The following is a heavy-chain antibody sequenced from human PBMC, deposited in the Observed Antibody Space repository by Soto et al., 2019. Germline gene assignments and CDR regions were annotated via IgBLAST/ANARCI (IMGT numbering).Heavy chain of an antibody. CDR1: GGSISSGGYY. CDR2: IYYSGST. CDR3: ARDIVVAGGWFDP. J-gene: IGHJ5*02. V-gene: IGHV4-31*03. Sequence: QVQLQESGPGLVKPSQTLSLTCTVSGGSISSGGYYWSWIRQHPGKGLEWIGYIYYSGSTYYNPSLKSRVTISVDTSKNQFSLKLSSVTAADSAVYYCARDIVVAGGWFDPWGQGTLVTVSS. D-gene: IGHD2-15*01.